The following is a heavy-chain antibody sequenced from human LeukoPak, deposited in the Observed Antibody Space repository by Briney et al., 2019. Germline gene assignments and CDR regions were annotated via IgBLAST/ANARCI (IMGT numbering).Heavy chain of an antibody. J-gene: IGHJ5*02. CDR1: GFTFSSYA. Sequence: GRSLRLSCAASGFTFSSYAMHWVRQAPGKGLEWVAVISYGGSNKYYADSVKGRFTISRDNSKNTLYLQMNSLRAEDTAVYHCARELVEMATICWFDPWGQGTLVTVSS. D-gene: IGHD5-24*01. CDR2: ISYGGSNK. CDR3: ARELVEMATICWFDP. V-gene: IGHV3-30-3*01.